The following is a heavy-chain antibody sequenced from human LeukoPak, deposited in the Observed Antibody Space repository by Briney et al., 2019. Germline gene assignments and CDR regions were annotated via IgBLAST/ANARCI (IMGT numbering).Heavy chain of an antibody. D-gene: IGHD4-17*01. CDR1: GYTFTDYY. V-gene: IGHV1-69-2*01. J-gene: IGHJ6*03. CDR3: ATLTTVTKFYYYYYMDV. Sequence: ASVKVSCKVSGYTFTDYYMHWLQQAPGKGLEWMGLVDPEDGETIYAEKFQGRVTITADTSTDTAYMELSSLRSEDTAVYYCATLTTVTKFYYYYYMDVWGKGTTVTVSS. CDR2: VDPEDGET.